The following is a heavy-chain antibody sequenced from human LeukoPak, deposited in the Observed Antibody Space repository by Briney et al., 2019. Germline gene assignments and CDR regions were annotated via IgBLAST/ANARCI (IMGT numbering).Heavy chain of an antibody. D-gene: IGHD2-2*01. CDR1: GFTFSSYA. CDR2: ISGSGGST. CDR3: AKGITRHLCSSTSCYSYYFDY. Sequence: GGSLRLSCAASGFTFSSYAMSWVRQAPGKGLEWVSAISGSGGSTYYADSVKGRFTISRDNSKNTLYLQMNSLRAEDTAVYYCAKGITRHLCSSTSCYSYYFDYWGQGTLVTVSS. J-gene: IGHJ4*02. V-gene: IGHV3-23*01.